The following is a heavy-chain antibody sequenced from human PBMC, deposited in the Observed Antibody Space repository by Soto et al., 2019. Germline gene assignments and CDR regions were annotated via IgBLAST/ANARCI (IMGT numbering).Heavy chain of an antibody. Sequence: PGESLKISCKGSEYSFANYWIGWVRQMPGKGLEWMGIIYPGDSDTRYSPSFQGQVTISADKSIRTAYLQMNSLRAEDTAVYYCAREPVDVDIVADVDYWGQGTLVTVSS. CDR3: AREPVDVDIVADVDY. J-gene: IGHJ4*02. D-gene: IGHD5-12*01. CDR1: EYSFANYW. V-gene: IGHV5-51*01. CDR2: IYPGDSDT.